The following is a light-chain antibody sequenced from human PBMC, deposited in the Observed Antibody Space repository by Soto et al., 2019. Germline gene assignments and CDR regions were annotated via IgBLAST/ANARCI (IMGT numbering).Light chain of an antibody. CDR3: QQRFSCPPCT. Sequence: EIVFTQSQGTLSLSPGERATLSCRASQSVTSNYLAWYQQKPGQAPRLLIYDASNRATGTPARFSGSGSGTDFTLSIISLEPEDFAVYYCQQRFSCPPCTFGQGTKVDIK. J-gene: IGKJ1*01. V-gene: IGKV3D-20*02. CDR2: DAS. CDR1: QSVTSNY.